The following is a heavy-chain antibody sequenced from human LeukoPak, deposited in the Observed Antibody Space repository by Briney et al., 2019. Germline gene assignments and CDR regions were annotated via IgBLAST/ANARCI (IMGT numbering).Heavy chain of an antibody. CDR2: ISAYNGNT. CDR3: ARSRRGSGNWFDP. V-gene: IGHV1-18*01. CDR1: GYTFNRYC. D-gene: IGHD6-25*01. J-gene: IGHJ5*02. Sequence: ASVKVSCQACGYTFNRYCISWVGQAPGEGREGMGWISAYNGNTNYAQKLQGRVTMTTDTSTSTAYLELRSLRSDDTAVYYCARSRRGSGNWFDPWGQGTLVTVSS.